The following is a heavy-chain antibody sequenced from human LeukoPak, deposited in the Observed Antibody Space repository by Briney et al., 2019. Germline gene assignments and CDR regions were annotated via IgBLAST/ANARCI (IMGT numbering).Heavy chain of an antibody. Sequence: GGSLRLSCAASGFTFSTYAMSWVRQAPGKGLEWVSAIGGSGGSTYYADSVKGRFTISRDNAKNTLYLQMNSLRAEDTAVYYCARASSWANDYWGQGTLVTVSS. J-gene: IGHJ4*02. D-gene: IGHD6-13*01. V-gene: IGHV3-23*01. CDR1: GFTFSTYA. CDR3: ARASSWANDY. CDR2: IGGSGGST.